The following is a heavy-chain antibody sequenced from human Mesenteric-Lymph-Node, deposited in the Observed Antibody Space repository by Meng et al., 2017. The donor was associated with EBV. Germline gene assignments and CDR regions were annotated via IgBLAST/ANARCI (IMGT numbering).Heavy chain of an antibody. D-gene: IGHD3-22*01. CDR1: GLTFSSYS. V-gene: IGHV3-21*01. CDR3: ARAGGYDSSGYYRGSIYFDY. J-gene: IGHJ4*02. Sequence: EVQLVESGGXLVKPGGSLRLSCAASGLTFSSYSMNWVRQAPGKGLEWVSSISSSSSYIYYADSVKGRFTISRDNAKNSLYLQMNSLRAEDTAVYYCARAGGYDSSGYYRGSIYFDYWGQGTLVTVSS. CDR2: ISSSSSYI.